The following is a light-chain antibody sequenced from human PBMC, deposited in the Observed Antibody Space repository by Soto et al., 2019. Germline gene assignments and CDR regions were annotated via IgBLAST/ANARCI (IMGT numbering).Light chain of an antibody. V-gene: IGLV2-14*01. J-gene: IGLJ1*01. CDR2: EVS. Sequence: QSAPTQPASVSGSPGQSITISCSGTSSDVGGYKYVSWYQQHPGKAPKLMIYEVSNRPSGVSDRFSGSKSGNTASLTISGLQAEDEADYYCCSYTSSTTYVFGTGTKLTAL. CDR3: CSYTSSTTYV. CDR1: SSDVGGYKY.